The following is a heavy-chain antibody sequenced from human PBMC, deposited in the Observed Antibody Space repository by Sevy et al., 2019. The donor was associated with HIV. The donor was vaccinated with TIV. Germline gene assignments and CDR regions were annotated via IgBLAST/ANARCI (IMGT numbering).Heavy chain of an antibody. CDR3: AKGLEDGSGGSCYSAAFDI. Sequence: GGSLRLSCAASGFTFSSYAMSWVRQAPGKGLEWVSAISGGGGSTYYADSVKGRFTISRDNSKNTLYLQMNSLRGEDTAVYYCAKGLEDGSGGSCYSAAFDIWGQGTMVTVSS. D-gene: IGHD2-15*01. CDR1: GFTFSSYA. CDR2: ISGGGGST. V-gene: IGHV3-23*01. J-gene: IGHJ3*02.